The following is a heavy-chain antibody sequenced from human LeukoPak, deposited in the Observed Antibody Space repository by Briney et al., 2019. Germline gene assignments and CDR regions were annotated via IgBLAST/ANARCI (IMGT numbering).Heavy chain of an antibody. V-gene: IGHV1-8*01. D-gene: IGHD2-21*02. CDR2: MNPNSGNT. Sequence: GASVKVSCKASGYTFTSYDINWVRQATGQGLEWMGWMNPNSGNTGYAQKFQGRVTMTRNTSISTAYMELSSLRSDDTAVYYCARDRGLAYCGGDCYSGAFDIWGQGTMVTVSS. J-gene: IGHJ3*02. CDR3: ARDRGLAYCGGDCYSGAFDI. CDR1: GYTFTSYD.